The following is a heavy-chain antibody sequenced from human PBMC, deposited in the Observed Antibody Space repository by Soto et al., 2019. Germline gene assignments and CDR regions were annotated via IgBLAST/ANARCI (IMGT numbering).Heavy chain of an antibody. V-gene: IGHV1-8*01. Sequence: QAYLEQSGAEVKKPGASVKVSCKASGYSLTDNGITWVRQASGQGLEYVGWISPDSGKTDYALKFQGRVTMTRDTSRNSVYMELSSLRSDDTAVYYCARVYGYYYYYMDVWGKGTTVTVSS. CDR3: ARVYGYYYYYMDV. CDR2: ISPDSGKT. D-gene: IGHD2-8*01. CDR1: GYSLTDNG. J-gene: IGHJ6*03.